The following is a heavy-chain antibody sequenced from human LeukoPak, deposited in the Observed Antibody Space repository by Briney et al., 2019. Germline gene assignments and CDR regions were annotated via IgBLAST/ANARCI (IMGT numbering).Heavy chain of an antibody. CDR2: IYTIGNT. J-gene: IGHJ4*02. V-gene: IGHV4-4*07. CDR3: ARYRDGDRDISLDI. D-gene: IGHD4-17*01. Sequence: SETLSLTCTVSGGSISSYYWSWIRQPAGKGLEWIGRIYTIGNTNYNPSLKSRVTISRDMSKNQFALKLSSVSAADTAVYYCARYRDGDRDISLDIWGQGTLVTVSS. CDR1: GGSISSYY.